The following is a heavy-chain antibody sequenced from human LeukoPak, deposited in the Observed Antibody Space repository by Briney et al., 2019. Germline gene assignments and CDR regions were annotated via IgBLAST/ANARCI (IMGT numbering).Heavy chain of an antibody. V-gene: IGHV5-51*01. J-gene: IGHJ3*02. D-gene: IGHD2-15*01. CDR1: GYSFTSYW. CDR3: ARSQEYCSGGSCYPLGAFDI. Sequence: GESLKISCKGSGYSFTSYWIGWVRQMPGKGLEWRGIIYPGDSDTRYSPSFQGQVTISADKSISTAYLQWSSLKASDTAMYYCARSQEYCSGGSCYPLGAFDIWGQGTMVTVSS. CDR2: IYPGDSDT.